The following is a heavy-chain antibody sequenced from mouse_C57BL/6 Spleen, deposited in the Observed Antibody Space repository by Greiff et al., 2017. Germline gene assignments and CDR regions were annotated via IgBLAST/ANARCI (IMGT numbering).Heavy chain of an antibody. Sequence: EVQLKQSGPELVKPGASVKIPCKASGYTFNDYNMDWVKQSHGKGLEWIGDISPNDGGTNYNEKFKGKATLTVDKSASTAYMEIRSLTSENTAGYYGACYRCYCHNSCWYFDVWGTGTTVTFSS. CDR1: GYTFNDYN. J-gene: IGHJ1*03. CDR3: ACYRCYCHNSCWYFDV. V-gene: IGHV1-18*01. CDR2: ISPNDGGT. D-gene: IGHD1-3*01.